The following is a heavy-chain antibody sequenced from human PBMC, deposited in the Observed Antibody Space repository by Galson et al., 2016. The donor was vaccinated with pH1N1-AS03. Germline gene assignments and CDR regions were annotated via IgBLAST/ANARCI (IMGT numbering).Heavy chain of an antibody. CDR1: GGSFSRHA. Sequence: SVKVSCKASGGSFSRHAISWVRRAPGQGLEWMGWISGYDGHTGYAQKFQGRVTMTTDTSTNTAYMELRSLTSDDTAVYYCARDESGYMYWGQGTLVTVSS. V-gene: IGHV1-18*01. CDR2: ISGYDGHT. CDR3: ARDESGYMY. J-gene: IGHJ4*02. D-gene: IGHD3-3*01.